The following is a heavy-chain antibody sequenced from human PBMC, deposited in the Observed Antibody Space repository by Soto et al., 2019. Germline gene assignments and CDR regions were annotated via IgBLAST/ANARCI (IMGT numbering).Heavy chain of an antibody. V-gene: IGHV3-21*01. D-gene: IGHD3-3*01. CDR1: GFTFSSYS. CDR2: ISSSSSYI. Sequence: PGGSLRLSCAASGFTFSSYSMNWVRQAPGKGLEWVSSISSSSSYIYYADSVKGRFTISRDNAKNSLYLQMNSLRAEDTAVYYCVRASIFGVVLGYYGMDVWGQVTTVTVS. CDR3: VRASIFGVVLGYYGMDV. J-gene: IGHJ6*02.